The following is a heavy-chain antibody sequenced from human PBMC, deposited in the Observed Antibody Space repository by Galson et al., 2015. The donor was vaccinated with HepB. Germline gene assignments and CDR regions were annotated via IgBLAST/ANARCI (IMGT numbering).Heavy chain of an antibody. CDR3: ARLSATTVVTPHYYYGMDV. J-gene: IGHJ6*02. D-gene: IGHD4-23*01. CDR1: GYSFTSYW. V-gene: IGHV5-10-1*01. Sequence: QSGAEVKKPGESLRISCKGSGYSFTSYWISWVRQMPGKGLEWMGRIDPSDSYTNYSPSFQGHVTISADKSISTAYLQWSSLKASDTAMYYCARLSATTVVTPHYYYGMDVWGQGTTVTVSS. CDR2: IDPSDSYT.